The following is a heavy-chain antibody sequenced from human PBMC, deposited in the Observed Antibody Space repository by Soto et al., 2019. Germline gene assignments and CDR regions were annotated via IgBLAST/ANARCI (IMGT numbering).Heavy chain of an antibody. CDR3: ARLIRGFKWFDP. J-gene: IGHJ5*02. CDR2: IDPSDSYT. Sequence: GESLKLSCKGSGYSFTSYWISWVRQMPGKDLEWMGRIDPSDSYTNYSPSFQGHVTISADKSISTAYLQWSSLKASDTAMSYCARLIRGFKWFDPWGQGTLVTVSS. D-gene: IGHD2-21*01. V-gene: IGHV5-10-1*01. CDR1: GYSFTSYW.